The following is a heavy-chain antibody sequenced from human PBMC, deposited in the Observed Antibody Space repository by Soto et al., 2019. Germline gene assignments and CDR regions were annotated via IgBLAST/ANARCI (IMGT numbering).Heavy chain of an antibody. CDR1: GFTFSSYS. CDR3: ARDTAGTIFSWFDP. V-gene: IGHV3-21*04. D-gene: IGHD6-13*01. CDR2: ISSSSSYI. Sequence: GGSLRLSCAASGFTFSSYSMNWVRQAPGKGLEWVSSISSSSSYIYYADSVKGRFTISRDNARNSLYLQMNSLRAEDTAVYYCARDTAGTIFSWFDPWGQGTLVTVSS. J-gene: IGHJ5*02.